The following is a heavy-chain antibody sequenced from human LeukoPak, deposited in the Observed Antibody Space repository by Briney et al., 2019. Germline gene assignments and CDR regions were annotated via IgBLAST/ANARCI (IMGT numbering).Heavy chain of an antibody. CDR2: INQDGSEK. V-gene: IGHV3-7*05. D-gene: IGHD1-20*01. CDR3: ASSNWNYYNY. CDR1: GFSFSTYW. J-gene: IGHJ4*02. Sequence: PGGSLRLSCAASGFSFSTYWMSWVRQAPGKGLEWVANINQDGSEKYYVDSVKGRCTISRDNAKNSLYLQMNSLRAEDSAVYYCASSNWNYYNYWGQGTLVTVSS.